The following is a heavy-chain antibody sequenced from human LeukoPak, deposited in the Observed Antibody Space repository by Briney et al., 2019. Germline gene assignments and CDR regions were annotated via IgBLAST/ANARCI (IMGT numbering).Heavy chain of an antibody. D-gene: IGHD4-17*01. CDR2: ISGSGGST. Sequence: PGGSLRLSCAASGFTFSSYAMSWVRQAPGKGLEWVSAISGSGGSTYYADSVKGRFTISRDNSKNTLYLQMNSLRAEDTAVYYCAKDVKDEERPTVTTHFDYWGQGTLVTASS. CDR3: AKDVKDEERPTVTTHFDY. V-gene: IGHV3-23*01. CDR1: GFTFSSYA. J-gene: IGHJ4*02.